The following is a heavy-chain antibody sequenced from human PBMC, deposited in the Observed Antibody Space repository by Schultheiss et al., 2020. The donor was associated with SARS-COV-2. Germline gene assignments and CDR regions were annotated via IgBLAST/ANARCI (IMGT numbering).Heavy chain of an antibody. CDR1: GGSISSGGYY. CDR3: ARKSGYSSGWYDY. V-gene: IGHV4-31*01. J-gene: IGHJ4*02. Sequence: SETLSLTCTVSGGSISSGGYYWSWIRQHPGKGLEWIGYIYYSGSTYYNPSLKSLVTISVDTSKNQFSLKLSSVTAADTAVYYCARKSGYSSGWYDYWGQGTLVTVSS. D-gene: IGHD6-19*01. CDR2: IYYSGST.